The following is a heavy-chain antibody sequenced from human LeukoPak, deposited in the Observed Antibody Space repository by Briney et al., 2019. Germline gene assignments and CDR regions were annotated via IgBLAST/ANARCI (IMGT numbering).Heavy chain of an antibody. V-gene: IGHV4-59*01. CDR1: GGSFSGYY. Sequence: PSETLSLTCAVYGGSFSGYYWSWLRQPPGKGLEWIGYIYYSGSTNYNPSLTSRVTISVDTSKNQFSLKLSSVTAADTAVDYCARGGDSSGYYLDYWGQGTLVTVSS. D-gene: IGHD3-22*01. CDR2: IYYSGST. J-gene: IGHJ4*02. CDR3: ARGGDSSGYYLDY.